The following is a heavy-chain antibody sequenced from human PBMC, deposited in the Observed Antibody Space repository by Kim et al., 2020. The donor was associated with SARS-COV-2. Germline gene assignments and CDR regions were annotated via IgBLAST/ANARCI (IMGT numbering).Heavy chain of an antibody. V-gene: IGHV6-1*01. J-gene: IGHJ6*02. Sequence: SQTLSLTCAISGDSVSSNSGAWNWIRQSPSRGLEWLGRTYYRSTWFKEHAVSVESRMTINADTSKNQFSLQLHSVTPEDTAVYYCAGGFNSNGMDVWGQGTRVTVSS. CDR2: TYYRSTWFK. D-gene: IGHD1-1*01. CDR1: GDSVSSNSGA. CDR3: AGGFNSNGMDV.